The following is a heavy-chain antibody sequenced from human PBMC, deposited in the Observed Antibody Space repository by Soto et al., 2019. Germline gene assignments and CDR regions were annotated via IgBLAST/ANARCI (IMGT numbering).Heavy chain of an antibody. CDR3: AKDLYGSGTPFDY. Sequence: VQLVESGGGVVQPGRSLRLSCAASGFTFDDHGMNWVRQPPGKGLEWVSSITWNSGHIVYADSVKGRFTISRDNAKNSLYLQMNSLRAEDTAFYYCAKDLYGSGTPFDYWGQGTLVTVSS. CDR1: GFTFDDHG. J-gene: IGHJ4*02. D-gene: IGHD3-10*01. V-gene: IGHV3-9*01. CDR2: ITWNSGHI.